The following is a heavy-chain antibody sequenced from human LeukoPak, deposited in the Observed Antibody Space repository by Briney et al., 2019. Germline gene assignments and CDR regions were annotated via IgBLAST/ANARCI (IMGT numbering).Heavy chain of an antibody. J-gene: IGHJ6*03. CDR2: IRSKANSYAT. V-gene: IGHV3-73*01. CDR1: GFTFIGSA. Sequence: GGSLRLSGAASGFTFIGSAMHWFRQASGKGLDGFGGIRSKANSYATAYAASVKGRFTISRDDSKNTAYLQMNSLKTEDTAVYYCTRSPEHYYYYMDVWGKGTTVTVSS. CDR3: TRSPEHYYYYMDV.